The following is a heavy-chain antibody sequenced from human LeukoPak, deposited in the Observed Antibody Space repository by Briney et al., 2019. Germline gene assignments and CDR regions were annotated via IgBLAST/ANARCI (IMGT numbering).Heavy chain of an antibody. CDR1: GFTVSSNY. Sequence: PGESLKISCAAPGFTVSSNYMSWVRQAPGKGLEWVSVIYSGGSTYHADSVKGRFTISRDNSKNTLYLQMNSLRAEDTAVYYCARGGHYYDSSGYFPLFGYWGQGTLVTVSS. J-gene: IGHJ4*02. CDR2: IYSGGST. V-gene: IGHV3-53*01. CDR3: ARGGHYYDSSGYFPLFGY. D-gene: IGHD3-22*01.